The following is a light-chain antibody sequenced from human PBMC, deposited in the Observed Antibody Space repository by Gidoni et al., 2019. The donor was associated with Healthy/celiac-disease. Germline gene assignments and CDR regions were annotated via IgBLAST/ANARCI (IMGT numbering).Light chain of an antibody. CDR3: QQYGSSPKYT. CDR1: QSVSSSY. J-gene: IGKJ2*01. CDR2: GAS. Sequence: EIVLTQSPGTLSLSPGERATLSCRASQSVSSSYLAWYQQKPGQAPRLLIYGASSRATDIPDRFSGSGSGTDFTLTISRLEPEDFAVYYCQQYGSSPKYTFGQGTKPEIK. V-gene: IGKV3-20*01.